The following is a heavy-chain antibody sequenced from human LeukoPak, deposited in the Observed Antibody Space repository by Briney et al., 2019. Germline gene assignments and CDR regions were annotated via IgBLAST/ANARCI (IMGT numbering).Heavy chain of an antibody. CDR3: ARDSGTVAGPLFDP. CDR2: IWYDGSNK. D-gene: IGHD6-19*01. V-gene: IGHV3-33*08. J-gene: IGHJ5*02. CDR1: GFTFSSYG. Sequence: GGSLRLSCAASGFTFSSYGMHWVRQAPGKGLEWVAVIWYDGSNKNYADSVKGRFTISRDNSKNTLYLQMNSLRAEDTAVYYCARDSGTVAGPLFDPWGQGTLVTVSS.